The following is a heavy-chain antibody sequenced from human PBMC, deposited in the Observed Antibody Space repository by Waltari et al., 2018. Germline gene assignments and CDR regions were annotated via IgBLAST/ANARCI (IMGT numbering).Heavy chain of an antibody. J-gene: IGHJ6*03. D-gene: IGHD3-3*02. V-gene: IGHV1-69*12. CDR1: GGTFSSYA. CDR3: ASHFWSGYYTGIDYYYYMDV. Sequence: QVQLVQSGAEVKKPGSSVKVSCKASGGTFSSYAISWVRQAPGQGLEWMGGIIPIFGTANYAPKFQGRVTITADESTSTAYMELSSLRSEDTAVYYCASHFWSGYYTGIDYYYYMDVWGKGTTVTVSS. CDR2: IIPIFGTA.